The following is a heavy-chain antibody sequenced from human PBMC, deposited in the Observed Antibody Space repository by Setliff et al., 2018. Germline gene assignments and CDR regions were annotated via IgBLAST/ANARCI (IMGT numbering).Heavy chain of an antibody. D-gene: IGHD5-12*01. J-gene: IGHJ4*02. Sequence: PGESLTISCKASGYTFTTYWLGWVRQTPGKGLEWMGSIYPGDSDTRYRPSFQGQVTISADKSISTAYLQWSSLKASDIGIYYCARDSDSGYDYWGQGTLVTVSS. V-gene: IGHV5-51*01. CDR1: GYTFTTYW. CDR3: ARDSDSGYDY. CDR2: IYPGDSDT.